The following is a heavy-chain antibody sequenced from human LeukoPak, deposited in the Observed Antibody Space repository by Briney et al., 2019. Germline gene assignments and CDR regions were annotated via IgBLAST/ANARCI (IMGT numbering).Heavy chain of an antibody. CDR1: VYIFTGYY. V-gene: IGHV1-2*02. J-gene: IGHJ4*02. Sequence: GASVKVSCKTSVYIFTGYYIYWVRQAPGQGFEWIGWIDPNSGGRHYSQNFQGRFSMARDTSVSTAFMELRGLRSDDTAIYFCARKGRSTLDYWGQGTLVTLSS. CDR3: ARKGRSTLDY. CDR2: IDPNSGGR. D-gene: IGHD1-26*01.